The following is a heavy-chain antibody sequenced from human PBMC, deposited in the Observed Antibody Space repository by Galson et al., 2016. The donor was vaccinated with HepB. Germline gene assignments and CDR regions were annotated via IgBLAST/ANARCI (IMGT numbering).Heavy chain of an antibody. V-gene: IGHV3-30*03. CDR2: ISYDGTTR. D-gene: IGHD2-15*01. Sequence: SLRLSCAASGFTFSSSGMHWVRQPPGKGLEWVAVISYDGTTRYYTDSVKARFTISRDDSKNTLYLQMNSLRAEDTAVYYCARDPHSLDYWGQGTLVTVSS. J-gene: IGHJ4*02. CDR1: GFTFSSSG. CDR3: ARDPHSLDY.